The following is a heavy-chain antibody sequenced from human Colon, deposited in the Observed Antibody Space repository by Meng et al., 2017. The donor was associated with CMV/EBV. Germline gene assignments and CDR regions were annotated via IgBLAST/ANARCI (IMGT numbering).Heavy chain of an antibody. CDR1: GFTFSSYG. Sequence: GESLKISCAASGFTFSSYGMVWVRQAPGKGLEWVSVIYSGGSTYYADSVKGRFTISRDNSKNTLYLQMNSLRAEDTAVYYCASSVTGRYWGQGTLVTVSS. V-gene: IGHV3-NL1*01. J-gene: IGHJ4*02. CDR2: IYSGGST. D-gene: IGHD3-10*01. CDR3: ASSVTGRY.